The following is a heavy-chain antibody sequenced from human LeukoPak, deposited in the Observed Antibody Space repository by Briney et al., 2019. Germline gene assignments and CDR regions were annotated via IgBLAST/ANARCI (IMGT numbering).Heavy chain of an antibody. J-gene: IGHJ4*02. CDR1: GYSISGGYY. CDR2: IHHSGST. V-gene: IGHV4-38-2*01. Sequence: ASETLSLTCAVSGYSISGGYYWGWIRQPPGEGLEWIGSIHHSGSTYYNPSLKSRVTISVDTSKNQFSLKLSSVTAADTAVYYCARVEVVPAAPDYWGQGTLVTVSS. D-gene: IGHD2-2*01. CDR3: ARVEVVPAAPDY.